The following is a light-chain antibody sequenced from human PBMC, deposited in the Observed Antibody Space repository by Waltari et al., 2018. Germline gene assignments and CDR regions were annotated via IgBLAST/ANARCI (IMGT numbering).Light chain of an antibody. CDR2: SVN. Sequence: QSAPTQPPSVSGSPGQSVTIPCTGTSSDVGGYNYVSWYQQHPGKAPKLMIYSVNNRPSGVSDRFSGSKSGNTASLTISGLQAEDEADYYCCSYTTSSTLVFGGGTRLTVL. CDR3: CSYTTSSTLV. CDR1: SSDVGGYNY. J-gene: IGLJ2*01. V-gene: IGLV2-14*01.